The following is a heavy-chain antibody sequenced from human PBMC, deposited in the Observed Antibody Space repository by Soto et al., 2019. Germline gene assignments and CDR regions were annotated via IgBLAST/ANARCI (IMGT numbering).Heavy chain of an antibody. Sequence: GGSLRLSCAASGFTFSSYAMSWVRQAPGKGLEWVSAISGSGGSTYYADSVKGRFTISRDNSKNTLYLQMNSLRAEDTAVYYCAKAEFVAAAGTGWLDPWGQGTLVTVSS. CDR2: ISGSGGST. CDR1: GFTFSSYA. D-gene: IGHD6-13*01. V-gene: IGHV3-23*01. CDR3: AKAEFVAAAGTGWLDP. J-gene: IGHJ5*02.